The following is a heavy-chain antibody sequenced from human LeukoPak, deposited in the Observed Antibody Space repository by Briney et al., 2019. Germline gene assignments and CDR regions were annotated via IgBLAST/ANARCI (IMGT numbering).Heavy chain of an antibody. CDR2: ISAYNGNT. CDR1: GYTFTTYG. Sequence: ASVKVSCKASGYTFTTYGFSWVRQAPGQGLEWMGWISAYNGNTNYAQNLRGRVTMTTDTSTTTAYMELRSLRSDDTAVYYCARDVVVTAHGGDFDYWGQGTLVTVSS. V-gene: IGHV1-18*01. CDR3: ARDVVVTAHGGDFDY. J-gene: IGHJ4*02. D-gene: IGHD2-21*02.